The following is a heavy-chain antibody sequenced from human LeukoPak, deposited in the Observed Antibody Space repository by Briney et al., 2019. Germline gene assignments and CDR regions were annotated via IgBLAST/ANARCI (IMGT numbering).Heavy chain of an antibody. CDR3: ARDEDSSSSTNLFGFDP. J-gene: IGHJ5*02. CDR1: GYTFTSYG. V-gene: IGHV1-18*01. D-gene: IGHD6-6*01. CDR2: ISAYNGNT. Sequence: ASVKVSCTASGYTFTSYGISWARQAPGQGLEWMGWISAYNGNTNYAQKLQGRVTMTTDTSTSTAYMELRSLRSDDTAVYYCARDEDSSSSTNLFGFDPWGQGTLVTVSS.